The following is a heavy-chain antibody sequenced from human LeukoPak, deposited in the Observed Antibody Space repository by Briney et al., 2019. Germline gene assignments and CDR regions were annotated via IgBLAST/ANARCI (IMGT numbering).Heavy chain of an antibody. D-gene: IGHD2-15*01. Sequence: GGSLRLSCSASGFTLSNHKMNWVRQAPGKGLEWVSSISSSSTYIYHADSVKGRFTVSRDNAKNALFLQMNSLRAEDTAVYYCARELLVVVGDAYYYYGMDVWGQGTTVTVSS. J-gene: IGHJ6*02. V-gene: IGHV3-21*01. CDR1: GFTLSNHK. CDR2: ISSSSTYI. CDR3: ARELLVVVGDAYYYYGMDV.